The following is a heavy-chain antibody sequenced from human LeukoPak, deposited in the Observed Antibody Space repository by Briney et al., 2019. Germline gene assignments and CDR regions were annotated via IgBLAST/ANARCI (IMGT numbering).Heavy chain of an antibody. CDR3: ARNRSLTTTPGFDH. J-gene: IGHJ4*02. CDR1: GYSIRSGDY. D-gene: IGHD4-11*01. V-gene: IGHV4-38-2*01. CDR2: IYYSGST. Sequence: SETLSLTCAVSGYSIRSGDYWGWIRQSPGKGLEWIGSIYYSGSTLYNPSLKSRVTISVDTSKNPFSLMLSSVTAADTAVYYCARNRSLTTTPGFDHWGQGTLVTVSS.